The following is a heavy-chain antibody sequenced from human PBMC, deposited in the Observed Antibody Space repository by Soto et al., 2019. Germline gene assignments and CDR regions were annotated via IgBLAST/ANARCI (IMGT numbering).Heavy chain of an antibody. CDR2: LYYGRSA. CDR3: ALRSMAVVPEY. D-gene: IGHD3-22*01. CDR1: GDSISSYY. V-gene: IGHV4-59*04. J-gene: IGHJ4*02. Sequence: QVQLQESGPGLVKPSETLSLTCAVSGDSISSYYCMWIRQPPGKGLESIGYLYYGRSANYNPSLQSRVTLLGGTSTNQWSLTLSPFAAADTAVDYCALRSMAVVPEYWGQGTLVTVSS.